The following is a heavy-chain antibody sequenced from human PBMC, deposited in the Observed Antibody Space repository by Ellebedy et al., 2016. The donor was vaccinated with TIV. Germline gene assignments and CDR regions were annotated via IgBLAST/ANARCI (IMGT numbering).Heavy chain of an antibody. CDR1: GDSVSNKYAT. CDR3: ARGVNWFDP. V-gene: IGHV6-1*01. CDR2: TYYRSRWFN. Sequence: SQTLSLTCAISGDSVSNKYATWNWIRQSPSRGLEWLGRTYYRSRWFNDYAMSVKSRITINADTSKNQFSLQLNSVTSEDTAVYYCARGVNWFDPWGQGTLVTVSS. J-gene: IGHJ5*02. D-gene: IGHD3-16*01.